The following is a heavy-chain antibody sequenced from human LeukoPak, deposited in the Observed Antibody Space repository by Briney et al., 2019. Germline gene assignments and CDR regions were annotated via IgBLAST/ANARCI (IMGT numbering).Heavy chain of an antibody. CDR2: IYPGDSDT. V-gene: IGHV5-51*01. D-gene: IGHD1-14*01. J-gene: IGHJ3*02. CDR3: ARQRTLGDAFDI. Sequence: GXSLXISCKGSGYSFTSYWIGWVRQVPXKGLEWMGIIYPGDSDTRYSPSFQGQVTISADKSISTAYLQWSSLKASDTAMYYCARQRTLGDAFDIWGQGTMVTVSS. CDR1: GYSFTSYW.